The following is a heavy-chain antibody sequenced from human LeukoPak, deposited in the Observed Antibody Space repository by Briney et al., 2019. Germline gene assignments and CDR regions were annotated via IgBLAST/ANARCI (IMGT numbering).Heavy chain of an antibody. CDR2: IKPDGSEK. J-gene: IGHJ4*02. V-gene: IGHV3-7*01. D-gene: IGHD4-11*01. CDR3: VRETWKDYSNYVLLY. Sequence: PGGSLRLSCEASGFTFNNYWMSWVRQAPGKGLEWVANIKPDGSEKYYVDSVKGRFTISRDNAKNSLYLQMNSLRTEDTAVYFCVRETWKDYSNYVLLYWGQGTLDTVSS. CDR1: GFTFNNYW.